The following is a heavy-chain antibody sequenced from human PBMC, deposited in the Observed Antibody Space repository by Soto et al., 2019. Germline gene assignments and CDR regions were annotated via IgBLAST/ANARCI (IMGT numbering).Heavy chain of an antibody. J-gene: IGHJ4*02. CDR1: GGSISSSSYY. D-gene: IGHD6-19*01. Sequence: QLQLQESGPGLVKPSETLSLTCTVSGGSISSSSYYWGWIRQPPGKGLEWIGNIYYSGSTYYNPSLKSRVTTSVDTSKNQFSLKLSSVTAADTAVYYCARRGSGGIAVAGTSFDYWGQGTLVTVSS. V-gene: IGHV4-39*01. CDR2: IYYSGST. CDR3: ARRGSGGIAVAGTSFDY.